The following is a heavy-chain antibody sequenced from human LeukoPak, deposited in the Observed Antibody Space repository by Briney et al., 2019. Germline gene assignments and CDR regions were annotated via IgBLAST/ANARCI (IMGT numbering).Heavy chain of an antibody. V-gene: IGHV1-3*01. D-gene: IGHD1-20*01. CDR1: GNTFTSYA. Sequence: ASVKVSCKASGNTFTSYAMHWVRQAPGQRLEWMGWINAGNGNTKYSQKFQGRVTITRDTSASTAYMELSSLRSEDTAVYYCARSTNNWNDEPPSKYWGQGTLVTVSS. CDR3: ARSTNNWNDEPPSKY. J-gene: IGHJ4*02. CDR2: INAGNGNT.